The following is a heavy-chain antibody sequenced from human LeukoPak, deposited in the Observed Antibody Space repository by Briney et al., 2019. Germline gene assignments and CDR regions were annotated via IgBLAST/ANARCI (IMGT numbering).Heavy chain of an antibody. CDR2: INPSGGST. D-gene: IGHD5-12*01. CDR1: GYTFTSYY. J-gene: IGHJ4*02. CDR3: AGDRGGDIVTLFDY. Sequence: ASVKVSCKASGYTFTSYYMHWVRQAPGQGLEWMGIINPSGGSTSYAQKFQGRVTMTRDMSTSTVYMELSSLRSEDTAVCYCAGDRGGDIVTLFDYWGQGTLVTVSS. V-gene: IGHV1-46*01.